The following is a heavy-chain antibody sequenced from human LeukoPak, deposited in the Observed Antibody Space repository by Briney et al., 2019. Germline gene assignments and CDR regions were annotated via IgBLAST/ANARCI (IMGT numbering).Heavy chain of an antibody. D-gene: IGHD2-2*01. V-gene: IGHV4-39*01. CDR1: GGSLSSSTYH. Sequence: SETLSLTCTVSGGSLSSSTYHWGWIRQPPGKGLEWIGSIHYSGSTYNNPSLKSRVTISVDTSKNQFSLKLNSVTAADSGVYYCTRGYCSSSSCSGVGYMDVWGKGTTVTVSS. J-gene: IGHJ6*03. CDR3: TRGYCSSSSCSGVGYMDV. CDR2: IHYSGST.